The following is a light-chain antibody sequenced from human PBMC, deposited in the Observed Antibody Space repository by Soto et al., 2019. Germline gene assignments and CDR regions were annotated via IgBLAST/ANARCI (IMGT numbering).Light chain of an antibody. V-gene: IGKV3D-20*02. Sequence: DIVLTQSPGTMSLSPGERATLSCRASQSVSSCYLAWYRQKPGQAPRLLIYDAYDRATGIPPRFSGSGSGTDFTLTISSLEPEDSAVYYCQQRHMWPITFGQGTRLEIK. J-gene: IGKJ5*01. CDR2: DAY. CDR3: QQRHMWPIT. CDR1: QSVSSCY.